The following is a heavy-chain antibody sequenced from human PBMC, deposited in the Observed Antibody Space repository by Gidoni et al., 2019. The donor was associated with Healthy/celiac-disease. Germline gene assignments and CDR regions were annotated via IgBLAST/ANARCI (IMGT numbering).Heavy chain of an antibody. V-gene: IGHV3-21*01. CDR2: ISSSSSYI. D-gene: IGHD3-3*01. Sequence: EVQLVESGGGLVKPGGSLRLSCAASGFTFSSYSMNWVSQAPGKGLEWVSSISSSSSYIYYADSVKGRFTISRDNAKNSLYLQMNSLRAEDTAVYYCARMDDFWSGYHFNYYYYYGMDVWGQGTTVTVSS. J-gene: IGHJ6*02. CDR1: GFTFSSYS. CDR3: ARMDDFWSGYHFNYYYYYGMDV.